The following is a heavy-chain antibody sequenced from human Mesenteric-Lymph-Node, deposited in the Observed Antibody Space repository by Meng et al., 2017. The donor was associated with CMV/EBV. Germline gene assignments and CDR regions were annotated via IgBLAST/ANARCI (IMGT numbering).Heavy chain of an antibody. V-gene: IGHV3-21*01. J-gene: IGHJ3*01. D-gene: IGHD2-21*02. CDR2: ISFSTDYV. CDR1: GASISSST. CDR3: ARDLYVGDPAAFDL. Sequence: ETLSLTCTVSGASISSSTYYWGWIRQAPGKGLEWVASISFSTDYVYYGDSVEGRFTISRDNAKNSLYLQMSSLRVEDTAVYYCARDLYVGDPAAFDLWGQGTLVTVSS.